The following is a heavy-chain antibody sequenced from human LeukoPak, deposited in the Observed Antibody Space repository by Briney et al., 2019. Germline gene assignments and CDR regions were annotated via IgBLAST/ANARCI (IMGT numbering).Heavy chain of an antibody. J-gene: IGHJ6*02. Sequence: PGGSLRLSCVASGFTFGKYWMSWVRQAPGKGLEWVANIKLDGSEKNYVDSVKGRFTISRDNTKNSLYLQMNSLRAEDTALYYCAKADYGDYGRGYVLSGMDVWGQGTTVTVSS. CDR1: GFTFGKYW. D-gene: IGHD4-17*01. V-gene: IGHV3-7*03. CDR2: IKLDGSEK. CDR3: AKADYGDYGRGYVLSGMDV.